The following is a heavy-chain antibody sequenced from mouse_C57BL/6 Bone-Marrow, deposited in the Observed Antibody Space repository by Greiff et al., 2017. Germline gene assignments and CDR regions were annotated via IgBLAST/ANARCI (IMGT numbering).Heavy chain of an antibody. V-gene: IGHV14-4*01. D-gene: IGHD3-1*01. CDR3: TTGHSYY. CDR2: IDPENGDT. CDR1: GFNIKDDY. J-gene: IGHJ2*01. Sequence: VQLQQSGAELVRPGASVKLSCTASGFNIKDDYMHWVKQRPEQGLEWIGWIDPENGDTEYASKFQGKATITADTSSNTAYLQLSSLTSEDTAVYYCTTGHSYYWGQGTTLTVSS.